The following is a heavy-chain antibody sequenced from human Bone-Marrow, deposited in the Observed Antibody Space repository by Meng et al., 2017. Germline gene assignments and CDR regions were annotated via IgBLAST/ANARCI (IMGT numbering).Heavy chain of an antibody. J-gene: IGHJ4*02. Sequence: ASVKVSCKASGYTFTGYYMHWVRQAPGQGLEWMGWINPNSGGTNYAQKFQGRVTVTRDTSISTACMELSRLRSDDTAVYYCARDSGSYLGRGFGDYWGQGTLVTVSS. CDR3: ARDSGSYLGRGFGDY. V-gene: IGHV1-2*02. CDR1: GYTFTGYY. D-gene: IGHD1-26*01. CDR2: INPNSGGT.